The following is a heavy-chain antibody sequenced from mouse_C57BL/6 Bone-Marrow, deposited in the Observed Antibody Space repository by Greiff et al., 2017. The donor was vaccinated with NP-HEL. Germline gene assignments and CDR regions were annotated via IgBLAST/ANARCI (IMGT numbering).Heavy chain of an antibody. CDR1: GFNIKDDY. V-gene: IGHV14-4*01. D-gene: IGHD1-1*01. CDR3: TTGGSSPYAMDY. Sequence: EVQLQQSGAELVRPGASVKLSCTVSGFNIKDDYMHWVKQRPEQGLEWIGWIDPENGDTEYASKFQGKATITADTSSNTAYQQLSSLTSEDTAVYYCTTGGSSPYAMDYWGQGTSVTVSS. J-gene: IGHJ4*01. CDR2: IDPENGDT.